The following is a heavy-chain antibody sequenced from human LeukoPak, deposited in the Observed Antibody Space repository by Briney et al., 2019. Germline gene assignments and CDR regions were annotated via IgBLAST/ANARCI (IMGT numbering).Heavy chain of an antibody. CDR3: AGHESGNCFDY. J-gene: IGHJ4*02. Sequence: PSETLSLTCTVSGGSISSSSSYWGCIRQPPGKGLEWIGSTYYSGSTYYNPSLRSRVNISVDTSKNQFSLQLNSVTAADTAVYYCAGHESGNCFDYWGQGTLVTVSS. CDR1: GGSISSSSSY. CDR2: TYYSGST. D-gene: IGHD1-1*01. V-gene: IGHV4-39*01.